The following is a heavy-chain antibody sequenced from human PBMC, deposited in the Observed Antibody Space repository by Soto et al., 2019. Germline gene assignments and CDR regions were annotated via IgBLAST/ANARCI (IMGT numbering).Heavy chain of an antibody. CDR1: GFIFSNYW. J-gene: IGHJ4*02. Sequence: PGGSLRLSCAASGFIFSNYWMNWVRQAPGKGLEWVANIKEDGSAISYVDSVKGRFTISRDNARNSLYLQMNDLRVEDTAVYYCAGGGHLDYWGQGTLVTVSS. CDR2: IKEDGSAI. CDR3: AGGGHLDY. V-gene: IGHV3-7*01.